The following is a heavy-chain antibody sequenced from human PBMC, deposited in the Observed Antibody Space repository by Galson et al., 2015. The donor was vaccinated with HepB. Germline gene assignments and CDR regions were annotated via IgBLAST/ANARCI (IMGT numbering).Heavy chain of an antibody. CDR1: GYSFSDYA. D-gene: IGHD5/OR15-5a*01. CDR2: IIPIFGTA. Sequence: SVKVSCKASGYSFSDYAISWVRQAPGQGLEWMGGIIPIFGTANYAQKFQGRVTITADESTSTAYMELSSLRSEDTAVYYCARVSESVEAPGLFDYWGQGTLVTVSS. J-gene: IGHJ4*02. CDR3: ARVSESVEAPGLFDY. V-gene: IGHV1-69*13.